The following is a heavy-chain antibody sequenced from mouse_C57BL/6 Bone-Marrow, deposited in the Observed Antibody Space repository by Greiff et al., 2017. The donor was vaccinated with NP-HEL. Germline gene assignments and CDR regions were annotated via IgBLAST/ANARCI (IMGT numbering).Heavy chain of an antibody. V-gene: IGHV1-64*01. CDR2: IHPNSGST. D-gene: IGHD2-10*01. Sequence: QIQLQQPGAELVKPGASVKLSCKASGYTFTSYWMHWVKQRPGQGLEWIGMIHPNSGSTNYNEKFKSKATLTVDKSSSTAYMQLSSLTSEDSAVYYGARSLPCWIAYGGQGTLVTVSA. J-gene: IGHJ3*01. CDR1: GYTFTSYW. CDR3: ARSLPCWIAY.